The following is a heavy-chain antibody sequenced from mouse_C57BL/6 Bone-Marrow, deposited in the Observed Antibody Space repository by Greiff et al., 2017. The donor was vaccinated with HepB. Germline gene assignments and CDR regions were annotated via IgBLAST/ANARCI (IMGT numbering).Heavy chain of an antibody. V-gene: IGHV1-69*01. Sequence: VQLQQSGAELVMPGASVKLSCKASGYTFTSYWMHWVKQRPGQGLEWIGEIDPSDSYTNYNQKFKGKSTLTVDKSSSTAYMQLSSLTSEDSAVYYWARELRLGYYFDYWGQGTTLTVSS. D-gene: IGHD3-2*02. J-gene: IGHJ2*01. CDR3: ARELRLGYYFDY. CDR2: IDPSDSYT. CDR1: GYTFTSYW.